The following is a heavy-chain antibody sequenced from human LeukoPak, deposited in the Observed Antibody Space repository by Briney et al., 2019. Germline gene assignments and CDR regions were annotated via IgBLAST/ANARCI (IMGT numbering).Heavy chain of an antibody. CDR2: INHSGST. D-gene: IGHD3-10*01. V-gene: IGHV4-34*01. Sequence: SETLSLTCAVYGGSFSGYYWSWIRQPPGKGLEWIGEINHSGSTNYNPSLKSRVTISVDTSKNQFSLKLSSVTAADTAVYYGARGPMVRGYDYWGQGTLVTVSS. CDR1: GGSFSGYY. CDR3: ARGPMVRGYDY. J-gene: IGHJ4*02.